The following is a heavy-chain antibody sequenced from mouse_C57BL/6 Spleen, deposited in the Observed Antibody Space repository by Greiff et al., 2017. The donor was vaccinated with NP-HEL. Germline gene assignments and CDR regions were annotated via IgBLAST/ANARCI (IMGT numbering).Heavy chain of an antibody. D-gene: IGHD2-1*01. CDR3: ARGGIYYGNYLDY. CDR1: GYAFSSYW. V-gene: IGHV1-80*01. Sequence: QVQLQQSGAELVKPGASVKISCKASGYAFSSYWMNWVKQRPGKGLEWIGQIYPGDGDTNYNGKFKGKATLTADKSSSTAYMQLSSLTSEDSAVYFCARGGIYYGNYLDYWGQGTTLTVSS. J-gene: IGHJ2*01. CDR2: IYPGDGDT.